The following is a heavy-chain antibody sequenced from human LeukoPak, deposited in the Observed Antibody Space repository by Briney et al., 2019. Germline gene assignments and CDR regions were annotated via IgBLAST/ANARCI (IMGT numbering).Heavy chain of an antibody. CDR1: GFSFSSWW. CDR2: IKQDGNEK. D-gene: IGHD2-15*01. V-gene: IGHV3-7*03. Sequence: GGSLRLSCAASGFSFSSWWMSWVRQAPGKGLEWVANIKQDGNEKYYVDSVKGRFTISRDNDKNSLYPQMNSLRAEDTAVYYCVREDRSCYYYWGQGTLVTVSS. J-gene: IGHJ4*02. CDR3: VREDRSCYYY.